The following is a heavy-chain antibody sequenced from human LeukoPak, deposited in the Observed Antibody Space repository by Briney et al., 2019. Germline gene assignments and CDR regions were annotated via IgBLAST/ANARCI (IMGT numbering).Heavy chain of an antibody. D-gene: IGHD6-6*01. V-gene: IGHV3-23*01. CDR3: AKEQLVDYYYGMDV. CDR1: GFTFSSYA. Sequence: GGSLRLSCAASGFTFSSYAMSWVRQAQGKGLNWVSAISGGGGSTYYADSVKGRFTISRDNSKNTLYLQMNSLRAEDTAVYYCAKEQLVDYYYGMDVWGQGTTVTVSS. CDR2: ISGGGGST. J-gene: IGHJ6*02.